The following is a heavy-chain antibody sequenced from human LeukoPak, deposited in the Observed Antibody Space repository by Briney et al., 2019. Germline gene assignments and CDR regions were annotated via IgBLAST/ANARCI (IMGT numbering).Heavy chain of an antibody. V-gene: IGHV3-23*01. CDR1: GFTFSSYG. D-gene: IGHD3-10*01. CDR3: ARERGITMVRGPREGDAFDI. CDR2: ISGSGGST. J-gene: IGHJ3*02. Sequence: GGSLRLSCAASGFTFSSYGMSWVRQAPGKGLEWVSAISGSGGSTYYADSVKGRFTISRDNSKNTLYLQMNSLRAEDTAVYYCARERGITMVRGPREGDAFDIWGQGTMVTVSS.